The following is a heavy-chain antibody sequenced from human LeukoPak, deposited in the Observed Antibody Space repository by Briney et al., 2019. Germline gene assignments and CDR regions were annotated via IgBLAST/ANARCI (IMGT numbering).Heavy chain of an antibody. Sequence: PSETLSLTCAVYGGSFSGYYWSWIRQPPGKGLEWIGEINHSGSTNYNPSLKSRVTISVDTSKNQFSLKLSSVTAADTAVYYCARVSRFGLGEPSSYWGQGTLVTVSS. CDR2: INHSGST. V-gene: IGHV4-34*01. CDR3: ARVSRFGLGEPSSY. D-gene: IGHD3-16*01. J-gene: IGHJ4*02. CDR1: GGSFSGYY.